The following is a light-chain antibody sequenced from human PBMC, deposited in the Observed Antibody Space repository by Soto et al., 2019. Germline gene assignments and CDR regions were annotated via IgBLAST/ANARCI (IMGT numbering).Light chain of an antibody. CDR1: QSVSSSY. J-gene: IGKJ1*01. Sequence: EIVLTQSHGPLSLSPGERATLSCRASQSVSSSYLAWYQQKPGQAPRLLLYGASSRATGIQDRFSGSGSGTDFTLTISRLEPEDFAVYYCQQYGSSPVTFGQGTKVEIK. CDR2: GAS. V-gene: IGKV3-20*01. CDR3: QQYGSSPVT.